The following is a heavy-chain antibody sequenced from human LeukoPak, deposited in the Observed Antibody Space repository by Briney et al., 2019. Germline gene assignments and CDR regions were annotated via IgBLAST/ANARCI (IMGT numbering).Heavy chain of an antibody. CDR3: AKKSYGSGSYLVYFDH. CDR1: GFTFSSYA. CDR2: ISGSGGST. D-gene: IGHD3-10*01. J-gene: IGHJ4*02. V-gene: IGHV3-23*01. Sequence: GGSLRLSCAASGFTFSSYAMSWVRQAPGKGLEWVSAISGSGGSTYYADSVKGRFTISRDNSKNTLYLQMNSLRAEDTAVYYCAKKSYGSGSYLVYFDHWGQGTLVTVSS.